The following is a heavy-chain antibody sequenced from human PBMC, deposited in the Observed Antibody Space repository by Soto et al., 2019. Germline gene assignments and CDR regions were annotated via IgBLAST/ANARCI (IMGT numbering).Heavy chain of an antibody. Sequence: GASVKVSCKASGYTLTSYGISWVRQAPGQGLEWMGWINTHNGNTNYAQMLQGRVTMTTDTSTSTAYLELRSLTSDDTAMYYCARRMGSGFVDYWGQGTLVTVSS. CDR1: GYTLTSYG. D-gene: IGHD3-10*01. CDR3: ARRMGSGFVDY. V-gene: IGHV1-18*01. J-gene: IGHJ4*02. CDR2: INTHNGNT.